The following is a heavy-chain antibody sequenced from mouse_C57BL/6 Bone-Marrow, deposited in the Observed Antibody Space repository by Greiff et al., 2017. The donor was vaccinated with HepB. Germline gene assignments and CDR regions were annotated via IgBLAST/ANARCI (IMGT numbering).Heavy chain of an antibody. CDR2: INPGSGGT. J-gene: IGHJ2*01. CDR3: AGDYLYYFDY. Sequence: QVQLQQSGAELVRPGTSVKVSCKASGYAFTNYLIEWVKQRPGQGLEWIGVINPGSGGTNYNEKFKGKATLTADKSSSTAYMQLSSLTSEDSAVYFCAGDYLYYFDYWGQGTTLTVSS. V-gene: IGHV1-54*01. D-gene: IGHD2-4*01. CDR1: GYAFTNYL.